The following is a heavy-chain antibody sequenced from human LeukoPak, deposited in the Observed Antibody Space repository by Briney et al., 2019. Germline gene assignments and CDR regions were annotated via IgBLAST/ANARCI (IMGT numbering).Heavy chain of an antibody. CDR1: GGTFSDYS. CDR2: IFPILNVP. V-gene: IGHV1-69*04. D-gene: IGHD2-15*01. J-gene: IGHJ4*02. CDR3: ARDQPRARYFDY. Sequence: GAPVKVSCTASGGTFSDYSISWVRQAPGQGLEWVGRIFPILNVPNYAQKFEGRVTITADKATSTAYMELSSLKSEDTAVYFCARDQPRARYFDYWGQGTLVTVSS.